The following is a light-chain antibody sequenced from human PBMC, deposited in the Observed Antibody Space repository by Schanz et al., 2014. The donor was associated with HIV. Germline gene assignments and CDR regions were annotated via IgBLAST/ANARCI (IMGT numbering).Light chain of an antibody. CDR3: CSYAGYSTFL. J-gene: IGLJ3*02. CDR2: EDN. V-gene: IGLV2-23*02. CDR1: SSDVGSYNL. Sequence: QSALTQPASVSGSPGQSITISCTGTSSDVGSYNLVSWYQQYPGKAPKLIIFEDNKRPSGVSHRFSGSKSGNTASLTISGLQAEDEADYHCCSYAGYSTFLFGGGTKLTVL.